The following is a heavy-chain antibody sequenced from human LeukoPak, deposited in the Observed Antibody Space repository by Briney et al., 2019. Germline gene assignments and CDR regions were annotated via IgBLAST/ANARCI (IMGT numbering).Heavy chain of an antibody. Sequence: SGPGLVKPSQTLSLTCTVSGGSISSGSYYWSWIRQPAGKGLEWIGGIYTSGSTNYNPSLKSRVTISVDTSKNQFSLKLSSVTAADTAVYYCAREGISYGYYYGSGSYPGGFDYWGQGTLVTVSS. J-gene: IGHJ4*02. D-gene: IGHD3-10*01. V-gene: IGHV4-61*02. CDR2: IYTSGST. CDR1: GGSISSGSYY. CDR3: AREGISYGYYYGSGSYPGGFDY.